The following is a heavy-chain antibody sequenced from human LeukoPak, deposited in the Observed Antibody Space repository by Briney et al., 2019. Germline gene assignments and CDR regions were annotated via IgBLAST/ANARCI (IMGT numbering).Heavy chain of an antibody. D-gene: IGHD1-26*01. Sequence: GGSLRLSCAVSGFNFRTHWMHWVRQTPGKGLVRVARVNPEGSTTAYADSVEGRFTISRDNAKNMLYMQMNSLRVEDTGLYYCARPRDGSRNTFDMWGQGTMITVSS. V-gene: IGHV3-74*01. CDR1: GFNFRTHW. CDR3: ARPRDGSRNTFDM. J-gene: IGHJ3*02. CDR2: VNPEGSTT.